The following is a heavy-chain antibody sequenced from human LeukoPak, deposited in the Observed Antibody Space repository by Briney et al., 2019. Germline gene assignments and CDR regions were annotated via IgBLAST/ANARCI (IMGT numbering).Heavy chain of an antibody. CDR2: INHSGST. D-gene: IGHD4-17*01. V-gene: IGHV4-34*01. J-gene: IGHJ4*02. Sequence: SETLSLTCAVYGGSFSGYYWSWIRQPPGKGLEWIGEINHSGSTNYNPSLKSRVTISVDTSKNQFSLKLSSVTAADTAVYYCARDGYGDYSHFDYWGQGTLVTVSS. CDR3: ARDGYGDYSHFDY. CDR1: GGSFSGYY.